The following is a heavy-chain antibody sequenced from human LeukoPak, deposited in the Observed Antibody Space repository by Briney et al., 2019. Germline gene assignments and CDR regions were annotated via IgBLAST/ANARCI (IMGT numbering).Heavy chain of an antibody. J-gene: IGHJ4*02. V-gene: IGHV3-23*01. CDR2: VSDGGGRT. CDR1: GFTFSTNA. D-gene: IGHD6-13*01. Sequence: SGGSLRLSCGASGFTFSTNAMSWVRQAPGKGLEWVSGVSDGGGRTFYAESVKGRFTVSRDNSKNTLYLRMNSLRAEDTAIYYCTKNQILDDSGSWYAFWGQGTLVTVSS. CDR3: TKNQILDDSGSWYAF.